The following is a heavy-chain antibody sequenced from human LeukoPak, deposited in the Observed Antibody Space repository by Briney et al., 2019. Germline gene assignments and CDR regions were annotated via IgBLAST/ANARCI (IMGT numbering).Heavy chain of an antibody. D-gene: IGHD6-19*01. CDR3: ARDHSSGWYVGY. J-gene: IGHJ4*02. CDR1: GYTFTGYY. Sequence: ASVKVSCKASGYTFTGYYMRWVRQAPGQGLEWMGWINANSGGTNYAQKFQGRVTMTRDTAISTAYMELSRLTSDDTAVYYCARDHSSGWYVGYWGQGTLVTVSS. CDR2: INANSGGT. V-gene: IGHV1-2*02.